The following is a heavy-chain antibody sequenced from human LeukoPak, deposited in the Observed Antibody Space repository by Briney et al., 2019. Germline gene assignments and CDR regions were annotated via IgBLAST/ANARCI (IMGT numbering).Heavy chain of an antibody. V-gene: IGHV3-53*01. D-gene: IGHD2-15*01. CDR3: ARDRRGYCSAGICYHYFDY. J-gene: IGHJ4*02. Sequence: GGSLRLSCAAPGFSVSSNYMSWVRQAPGMGLEWVSVIYSGGNTYYADSVKGRFTISRDNSKNTLYLQMNSLRAEDTAVYYCARDRRGYCSAGICYHYFDYWGQGTLVIVSS. CDR1: GFSVSSNY. CDR2: IYSGGNT.